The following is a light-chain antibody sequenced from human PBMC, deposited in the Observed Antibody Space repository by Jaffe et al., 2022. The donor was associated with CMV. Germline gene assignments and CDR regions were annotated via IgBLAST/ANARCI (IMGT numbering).Light chain of an antibody. CDR2: GAS. Sequence: DIHMTQSPSTLSTSVGDTITITCRASQTINTYLAWYQQKPGKAPKLLISGASNLQYGVPSRFSGSASETEFTLTISSLQPDDFATYYCQQYYSYLPLTFGGGTKVESK. CDR1: QTINTY. V-gene: IGKV1-5*03. J-gene: IGKJ4*01. CDR3: QQYYSYLPLT.